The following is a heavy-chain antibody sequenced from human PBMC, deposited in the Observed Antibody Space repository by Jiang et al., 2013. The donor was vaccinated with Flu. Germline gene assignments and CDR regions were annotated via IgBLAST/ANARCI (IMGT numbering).Heavy chain of an antibody. J-gene: IGHJ6*01. CDR3: ARELGNDGYXLWYGMDV. Sequence: VQLVESGGGVVQPGRSLRLSCAASGFTFKTYAVHWVRQAPGKGLEWSAVISHDGKRQYYADSVKGRFTISRDNSKNTLYLQMNSLRPEDTAVYYCARELGNDGYXLWYGMDVWGPRDHGHRFV. CDR2: ISHDGKRQ. D-gene: IGHD5-12*01. V-gene: IGHV3-30*04. CDR1: GFTFKTYA.